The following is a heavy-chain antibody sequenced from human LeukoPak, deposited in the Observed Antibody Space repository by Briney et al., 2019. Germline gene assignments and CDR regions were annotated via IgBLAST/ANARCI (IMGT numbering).Heavy chain of an antibody. J-gene: IGHJ4*02. D-gene: IGHD6-19*01. CDR1: GYTFTSYG. CDR3: ARAPTYASGWYGD. Sequence: ASVKVSCKASGYTFTSYGTSWVRQAPGQGLEWMGWISAYNGNTNYAQKFQGRVTITSDTSASTAYMELRSLRSEDTAVYYCARAPTYASGWYGDWGQGTLVTVSS. CDR2: ISAYNGNT. V-gene: IGHV1-18*01.